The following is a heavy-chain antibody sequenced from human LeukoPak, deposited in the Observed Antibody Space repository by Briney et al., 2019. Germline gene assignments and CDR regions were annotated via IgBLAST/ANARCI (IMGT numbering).Heavy chain of an antibody. V-gene: IGHV3-23*01. CDR1: GFTFSNYA. CDR2: ISGSGGSP. Sequence: GGSLRLSCAASGFTFSNYAMSWVRQAPGKGLEWVSAISGSGGSPYYADSVKGRFTISRDNSKNTVNLEMTSLTAEDAAVYYCAREAHSSGRAGCFDLWGQGTKVTVSS. D-gene: IGHD6-19*01. J-gene: IGHJ3*01. CDR3: AREAHSSGRAGCFDL.